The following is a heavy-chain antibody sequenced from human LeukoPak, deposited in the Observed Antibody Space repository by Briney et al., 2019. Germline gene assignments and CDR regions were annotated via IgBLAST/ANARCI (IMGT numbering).Heavy chain of an antibody. Sequence: GGSLRLSCAVSEFTVSSNYMSWVRQAPGKGLEWVSVIYSGGSTYYADSVKGRFTLSRDNSKNTLYLQMNSLRAEDTAVYYCARGVRGAKYFDNWGQGTLVTVSS. CDR1: EFTVSSNY. CDR3: ARGVRGAKYFDN. J-gene: IGHJ4*02. V-gene: IGHV3-66*01. D-gene: IGHD1-26*01. CDR2: IYSGGST.